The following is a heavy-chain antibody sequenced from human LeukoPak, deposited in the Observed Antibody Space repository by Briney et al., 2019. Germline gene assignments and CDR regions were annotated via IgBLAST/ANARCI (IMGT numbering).Heavy chain of an antibody. CDR2: ISYDGSNK. V-gene: IGHV3-30-3*01. Sequence: PGRSLRLSCAASGFTFSSYAMHWVRQAPGKGLEWVAVISYDGSNKYYADSVKGRFTISRDNSKNTLYLQMNSLRAEDTAVYYCARDLTSVPAAILDYWGQGTLVTVSS. CDR1: GFTFSSYA. CDR3: ARDLTSVPAAILDY. J-gene: IGHJ4*02. D-gene: IGHD2-2*01.